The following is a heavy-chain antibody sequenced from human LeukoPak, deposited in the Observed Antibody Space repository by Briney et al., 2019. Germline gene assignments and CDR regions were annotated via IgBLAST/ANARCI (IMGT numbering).Heavy chain of an antibody. CDR1: GYTFTSYG. J-gene: IGHJ6*03. V-gene: IGHV1-18*01. Sequence: ASVKVSCKASGYTFTSYGISWVRQAPGQGLEWMGWISAYNGNTNYAQKLQGRVTMTTDTSTSTAYMELRSLRSGDTAVYYCARRFDSSGHPVFYYYMDVWGKGTTVTVSS. CDR2: ISAYNGNT. CDR3: ARRFDSSGHPVFYYYMDV. D-gene: IGHD3-22*01.